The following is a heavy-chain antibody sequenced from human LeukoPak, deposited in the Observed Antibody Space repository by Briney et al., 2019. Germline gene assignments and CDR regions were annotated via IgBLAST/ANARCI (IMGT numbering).Heavy chain of an antibody. CDR1: GFTFSSYA. V-gene: IGHV3-23*01. J-gene: IGHJ4*02. CDR3: AKEVPKGSSSWYYFDY. CDR2: ISGSGGST. D-gene: IGHD6-13*01. Sequence: GGSLRLSCAASGFTFSSYAMSWVRQAPGEGLEWVSAISGSGGSTYYADSVKGRFTISRDNSKNTLYLQMNSLRAEDTAVYYCAKEVPKGSSSWYYFDYWGQGTLVTVSS.